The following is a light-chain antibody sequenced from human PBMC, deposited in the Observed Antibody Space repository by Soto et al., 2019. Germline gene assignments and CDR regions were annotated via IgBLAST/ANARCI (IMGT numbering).Light chain of an antibody. J-gene: IGLJ2*01. CDR2: DDN. CDR1: SSNIGGNS. V-gene: IGLV1-51*01. CDR3: CSYAGRSTWDVV. Sequence: QSVMTQPPSVSAAPGQKVTISCSGSSSNIGGNSVSWYQQLPGTAPKLLIYDDNKRPSGIPDRFSGSKSGSTASLTISGLQAEDEADYYCCSYAGRSTWDVVFGGGTKLTVL.